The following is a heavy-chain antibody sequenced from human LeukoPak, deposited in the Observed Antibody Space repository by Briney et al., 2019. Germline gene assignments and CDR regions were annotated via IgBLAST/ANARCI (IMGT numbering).Heavy chain of an antibody. CDR1: GFTFSSYA. CDR3: ARDSDYYYSFDY. Sequence: GGSLRLSCAASGFTFSSYAVSWVRQAPGEGLEWVSAIGSGYSTYYADSVKGRFTISRDNSKNTLYLQMNSLRAEDTAVYYCARDSDYYYSFDYWGQGTLVTVSS. J-gene: IGHJ4*02. D-gene: IGHD2-21*02. V-gene: IGHV3-23*01. CDR2: IGSGYST.